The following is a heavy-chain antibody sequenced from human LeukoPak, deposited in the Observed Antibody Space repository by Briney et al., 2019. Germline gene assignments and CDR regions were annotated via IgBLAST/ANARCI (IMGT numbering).Heavy chain of an antibody. J-gene: IGHJ6*04. CDR1: GATFSDYA. CDR2: FIPILGTA. D-gene: IGHD3-3*01. CDR3: AAIPVFGVILHQEPV. V-gene: IGHV1-69*10. Sequence: SVKVSCKASGATFSDYALNWVRQAPGQGLEWMGVFIPILGTANSTQKFHDRLTITADISTNTAYMELSSLRSEDTAVYFCAAIPVFGVILHQEPVWGKGTTVTVSS.